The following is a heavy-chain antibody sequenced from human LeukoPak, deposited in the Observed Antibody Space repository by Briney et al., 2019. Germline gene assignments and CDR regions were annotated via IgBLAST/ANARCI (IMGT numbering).Heavy chain of an antibody. V-gene: IGHV4-39*01. CDR3: ARHSPLYYDFWSGYSGSYYFDH. Sequence: SETLSLTCTVSGGSISSSSYHWGWLPQPPGKGLEGWGSIYYSGSTYYNPSLKSRVTISVDTSKNQFSLKLSSVTAADTAVYYCARHSPLYYDFWSGYSGSYYFDHWGQGTLVTVSS. CDR2: IYYSGST. CDR1: GGSISSSSYH. J-gene: IGHJ4*02. D-gene: IGHD3-3*01.